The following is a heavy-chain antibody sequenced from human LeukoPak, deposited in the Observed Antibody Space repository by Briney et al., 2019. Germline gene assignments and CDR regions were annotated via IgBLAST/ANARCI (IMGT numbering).Heavy chain of an antibody. CDR1: GFIFSNYA. J-gene: IGHJ4*02. Sequence: GGSLRLSCAASGFIFSNYAMHWVRQAPGKGLEFVSSISSNGDTTYYANSVKGRFTISRDNAKNSLYLQMNSLRAEDTAVYYCARAAGEMATIRYWGQGTLVTVSS. V-gene: IGHV3-64*01. CDR2: ISSNGDTT. CDR3: ARAAGEMATIRY. D-gene: IGHD5-24*01.